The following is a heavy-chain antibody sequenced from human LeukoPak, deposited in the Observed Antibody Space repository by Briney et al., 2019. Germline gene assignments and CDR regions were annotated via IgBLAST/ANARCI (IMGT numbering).Heavy chain of an antibody. CDR1: GFTVSSNY. D-gene: IGHD2-2*02. V-gene: IGHV3-53*04. CDR2: IYSGGST. Sequence: GGSLRLSCAASGFTVSSNYMSWARQAPGKGLEWVSVIYSGGSTYYADSVKGRFTISRHNSKNTLYLQMNSLRAEDTAVYYCARDRYCSSTSCYTADPSNYYYGMDVWGQGTTVTVSS. CDR3: ARDRYCSSTSCYTADPSNYYYGMDV. J-gene: IGHJ6*02.